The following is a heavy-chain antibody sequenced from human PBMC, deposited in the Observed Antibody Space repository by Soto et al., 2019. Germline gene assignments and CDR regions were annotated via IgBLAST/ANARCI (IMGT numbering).Heavy chain of an antibody. CDR1: GFTFSTYG. CDR2: IWSDGTNK. J-gene: IGHJ4*02. V-gene: IGHV3-33*01. Sequence: QVQLVESGGGVVQPGRSLRLSCAASGFTFSTYGMHWVRQAPGKGLEWVALIWSDGTNKYYADSVKGRFTISRDNSKKTLYLQMNSLRAEDTAVXYXVXXFXTYYFDLWGQGNMVTVSS. CDR3: VXXFXTYYFDL.